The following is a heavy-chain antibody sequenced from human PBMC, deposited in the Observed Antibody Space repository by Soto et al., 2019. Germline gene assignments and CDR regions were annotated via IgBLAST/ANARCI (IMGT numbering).Heavy chain of an antibody. J-gene: IGHJ3*02. D-gene: IGHD6-13*01. V-gene: IGHV4-34*01. CDR1: GGSFSGYY. CDR2: INHSGST. CDR3: ARDLSGPEAGDARDAFDI. Sequence: SETLSLTCAVYGGSFSGYYWRWIRQPPGKGLEWIGEINHSGSTNYNPSLKSRVTISVDTSKNQFSLKLSSVTAADTAVYYCARDLSGPEAGDARDAFDIWGQGTMVTVSS.